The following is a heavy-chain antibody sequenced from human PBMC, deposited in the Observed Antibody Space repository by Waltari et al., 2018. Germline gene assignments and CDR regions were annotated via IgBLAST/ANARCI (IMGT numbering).Heavy chain of an antibody. Sequence: QLQLQESGPGLVKPSETLSLTCTVSGGSISSYYWSWIRQPPGKGLEWIGYIYYSGSTNYNPSLKSRVTISVDTSKNQFSLKLSSVTAADTAVYYCARAPLPLQDWYFDLWGRGTLVTVSS. D-gene: IGHD2-15*01. CDR2: IYYSGST. J-gene: IGHJ2*01. CDR1: GGSISSYY. CDR3: ARAPLPLQDWYFDL. V-gene: IGHV4-59*01.